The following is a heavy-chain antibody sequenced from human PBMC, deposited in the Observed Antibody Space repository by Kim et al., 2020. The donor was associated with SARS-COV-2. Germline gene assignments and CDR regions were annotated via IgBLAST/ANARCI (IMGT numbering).Heavy chain of an antibody. Sequence: ASVKVSCKASGYKFNTYALHWLRQAPGQGLEWVGWINTQTGSPTYARSFTGRFVFSLDTSGTTAYLQIINLEAADSAVYYCPRDAWLDCGRTSCFDYWGEGSLVTV. D-gene: IGHD2-2*01. CDR2: INTQTGSP. V-gene: IGHV7-4-1*02. J-gene: IGHJ4*02. CDR1: GYKFNTYA. CDR3: PRDAWLDCGRTSCFDY.